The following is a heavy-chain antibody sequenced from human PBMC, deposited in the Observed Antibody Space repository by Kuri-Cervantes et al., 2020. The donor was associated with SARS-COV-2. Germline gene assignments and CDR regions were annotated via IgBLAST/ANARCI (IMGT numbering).Heavy chain of an antibody. V-gene: IGHV3-33*05. CDR1: GFTLSGYG. CDR3: ARGSDTTGYYWYFDL. J-gene: IGHJ2*01. CDR2: TSADRTKE. D-gene: IGHD3-22*01. Sequence: GGSLRLSCAASGFTLSGYGIHWVRQAPGKGLEWVAATSADRTKEYYLDSVKGRFAISRDNSKNTVYLQINSLRAEDTAVYYCARGSDTTGYYWYFDLWGRGTLVTVSS.